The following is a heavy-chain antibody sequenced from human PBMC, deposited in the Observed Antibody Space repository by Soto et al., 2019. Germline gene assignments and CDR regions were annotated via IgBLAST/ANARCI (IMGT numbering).Heavy chain of an antibody. D-gene: IGHD3-16*01. CDR3: ARARGSYALKLVCYFDN. J-gene: IGHJ4*02. CDR1: GYTFTAYY. CDR2: INPNSGDT. Sequence: QVQLVQSGAEVKKPGASVKVSCKASGYTFTAYYMHWVRQAPGQGLEWMGWINPNSGDTKYAQKFQDWVTLTRDTSISTAYMELTSLKSDDTAVYYCARARGSYALKLVCYFDNWGQGTLMTVSS. V-gene: IGHV1-2*04.